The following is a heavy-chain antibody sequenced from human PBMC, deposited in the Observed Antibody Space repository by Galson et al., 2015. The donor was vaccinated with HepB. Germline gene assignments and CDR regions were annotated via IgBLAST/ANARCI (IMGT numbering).Heavy chain of an antibody. V-gene: IGHV1-18*04. D-gene: IGHD3-10*01. CDR1: GYTFTSYG. CDR2: ISAYNGNT. CDR3: ARDIGLLWFGESSRVCDY. J-gene: IGHJ4*02. Sequence: SVKVSCKASGYTFTSYGISWVRQAPGQGLEWMGWISAYNGNTNYAQKLQGRVTMTTDTSTSTAYMELRSLRSDDTAVYYCARDIGLLWFGESSRVCDYWGQGTLVTVSS.